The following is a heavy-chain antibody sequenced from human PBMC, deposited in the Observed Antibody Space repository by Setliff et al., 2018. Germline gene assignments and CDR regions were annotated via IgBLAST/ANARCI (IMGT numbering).Heavy chain of an antibody. J-gene: IGHJ5*02. CDR2: IYIRGGT. CDR3: AVDHVTNIAESGYGYTRIDP. CDR1: GGSITDENSW. V-gene: IGHV4-61*02. Sequence: PSETLSLTCTVSGGSITDENSWWAWIRQPAGKRPEWLGLIYIRGGTDYNPSLESRVTISLDTSRNQFSLNLTSVTAADTAVYHCAVDHVTNIAESGYGYTRIDPWGQGIPVTV. D-gene: IGHD6-19*01.